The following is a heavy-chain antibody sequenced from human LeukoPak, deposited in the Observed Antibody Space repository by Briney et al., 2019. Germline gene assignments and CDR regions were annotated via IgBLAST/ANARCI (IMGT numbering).Heavy chain of an antibody. V-gene: IGHV4-39*02. CDR2: IDASGSA. J-gene: IGHJ4*02. CDR3: ARGLYDGGCFHFDS. Sequence: SETLSLTCTVSDDSISRSSYYWAWIRQPPGKGLEWIRNIDASGSASYTPSLSSRVIISSDTSKNHLSLELTSVTAADMAVYYCARGLYDGGCFHFDSWGQGSLVRLFS. D-gene: IGHD2-15*01. CDR1: DDSISRSSYY.